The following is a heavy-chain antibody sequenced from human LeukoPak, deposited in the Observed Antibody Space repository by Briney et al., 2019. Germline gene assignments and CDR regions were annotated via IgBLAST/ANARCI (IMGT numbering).Heavy chain of an antibody. CDR3: ARMGDSSGYYYDDY. Sequence: ASVKVSCKASGYTFTSYDINWVRQATGQGLEWMGWMNPNSGNTGYAQKFQGRVTMTRNTSISTAYMELSSLRSEDTAVYYCARMGDSSGYYYDDYWGQGTLVTVSS. J-gene: IGHJ4*02. CDR2: MNPNSGNT. V-gene: IGHV1-8*01. CDR1: GYTFTSYD. D-gene: IGHD3-22*01.